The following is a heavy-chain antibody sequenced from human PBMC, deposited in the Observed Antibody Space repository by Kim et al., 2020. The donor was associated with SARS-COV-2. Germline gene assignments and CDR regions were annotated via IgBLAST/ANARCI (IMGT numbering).Heavy chain of an antibody. J-gene: IGHJ2*01. D-gene: IGHD6-19*01. Sequence: SETLSLTCTVSGGSISSYYWSWIRQPPGKGLEWIGYIYYSGSTNYNPSLKSRVTISVDTSKNQFSLSLSSVTAADTAVYYCARVTSVAGTRYFDLWGRGTLVTVSS. CDR3: ARVTSVAGTRYFDL. V-gene: IGHV4-59*01. CDR1: GGSISSYY. CDR2: IYYSGST.